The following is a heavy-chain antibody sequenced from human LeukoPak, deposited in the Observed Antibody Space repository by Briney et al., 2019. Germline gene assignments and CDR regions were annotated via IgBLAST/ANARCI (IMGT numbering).Heavy chain of an antibody. CDR1: GYSFTSYA. D-gene: IGHD3-16*01. CDR2: INAGNANT. Sequence: ASVKVSCKAFGYSFTSYAMHWVRQAPGQRLEWMGWINAGNANTKYSQKFQGRVTITRDTSASTAYMELSSLRSEDTAVYYCARGEIVITFGSSRPGDAFDIWSQGTKVTVSS. J-gene: IGHJ3*02. CDR3: ARGEIVITFGSSRPGDAFDI. V-gene: IGHV1-3*01.